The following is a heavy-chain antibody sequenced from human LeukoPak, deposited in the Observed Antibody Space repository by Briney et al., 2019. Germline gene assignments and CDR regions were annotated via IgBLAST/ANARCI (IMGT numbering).Heavy chain of an antibody. CDR1: GFTFSSYE. V-gene: IGHV3-48*03. CDR2: ISSSGSTT. Sequence: AGGSLRLSCADSGFTFSSYEMNWVRQAPGKGLEWVSYISSSGSTTYYADSVKGRFTTSRDNAKNSLYLQMNSLRADDTAVYYCARDAPLVGATYYFDYWGQGTLVTVSS. CDR3: ARDAPLVGATYYFDY. J-gene: IGHJ4*02. D-gene: IGHD1-26*01.